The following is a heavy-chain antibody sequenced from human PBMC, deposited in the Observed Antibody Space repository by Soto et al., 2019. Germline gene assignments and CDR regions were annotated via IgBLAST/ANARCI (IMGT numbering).Heavy chain of an antibody. J-gene: IGHJ4*02. D-gene: IGHD3-22*01. CDR2: INHSGST. CDR3: AGLYPYDSSGYHLAY. V-gene: IGHV4-34*01. Sequence: ASETLSLTCAVYGGSFSGYYWSWHRQPPGKGLEWIGEINHSGSTYYNPSLGSRVTISLDTSKNQFSLRLSSVTAADTAVFYCAGLYPYDSSGYHLAYWGQGSLVTVSS. CDR1: GGSFSGYY.